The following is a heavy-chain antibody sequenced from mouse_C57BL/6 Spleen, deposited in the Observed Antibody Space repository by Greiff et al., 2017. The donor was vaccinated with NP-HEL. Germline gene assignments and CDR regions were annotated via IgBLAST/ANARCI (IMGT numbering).Heavy chain of an antibody. D-gene: IGHD6-1*01. CDR2: ISSGSSTI. CDR1: GFTFSDYG. CDR3: ARDSLYAMDY. J-gene: IGHJ4*01. Sequence: EVKVVDSGGGLVKPGGSLKLSCAASGFTFSDYGMHWVRQAPEKGLEWVAYISSGSSTIYYADTVKGRFTISRDNAKNTLFLQMTSLRSEDTAMYYCARDSLYAMDYWGQGTSVTVSS. V-gene: IGHV5-17*01.